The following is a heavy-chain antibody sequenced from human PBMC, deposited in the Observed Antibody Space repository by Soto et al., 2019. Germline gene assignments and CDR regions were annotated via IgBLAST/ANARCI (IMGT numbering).Heavy chain of an antibody. J-gene: IGHJ4*02. CDR1: VYTFTSYA. V-gene: IGHV1-3*01. Sequence: ASVKLCCKASVYTFTSYAMQWVRQDHGQRLEWMGWINAGNGNTKYSQKFQGRVTITRDTSASTAYMELSSLRSEDTAVYYCARSNVLRYFDWLPDYWGQGTLVTSPQ. D-gene: IGHD3-9*01. CDR2: INAGNGNT. CDR3: ARSNVLRYFDWLPDY.